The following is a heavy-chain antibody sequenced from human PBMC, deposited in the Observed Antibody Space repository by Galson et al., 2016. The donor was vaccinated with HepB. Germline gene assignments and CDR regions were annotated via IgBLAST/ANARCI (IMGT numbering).Heavy chain of an antibody. CDR1: GFTFGDYA. CDR2: ISWNSGTL. J-gene: IGHJ4*02. Sequence: SLRLSCAASGFTFGDYAMHWVRQAPGKGLEWVSGISWNSGTLVYADSVRGRFTVSRDNDENFVYLQLDSLRPEDTALYFCVKGFVGYCSGDICYSEDFWGRGTLVTVSS. V-gene: IGHV3-9*01. D-gene: IGHD2-15*01. CDR3: VKGFVGYCSGDICYSEDF.